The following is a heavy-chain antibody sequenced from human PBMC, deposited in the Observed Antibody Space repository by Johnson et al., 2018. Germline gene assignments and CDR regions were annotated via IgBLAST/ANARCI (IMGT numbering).Heavy chain of an antibody. Sequence: VQLQQWGAGLLKPSETLSLTCAVYGGSFSGYYWSWIRQPPGKGLEWIGEINHSGSTNYNPSLKSRVTISVDTSNNRFSLKLGSVTAADTAVYYFARESSEVVAATRDAFDIWGQGTMVTVSS. CDR2: INHSGST. CDR1: GGSFSGYY. CDR3: ARESSEVVAATRDAFDI. D-gene: IGHD2-15*01. J-gene: IGHJ3*02. V-gene: IGHV4-34*01.